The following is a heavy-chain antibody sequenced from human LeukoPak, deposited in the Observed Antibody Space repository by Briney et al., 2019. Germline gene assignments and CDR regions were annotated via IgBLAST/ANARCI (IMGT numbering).Heavy chain of an antibody. CDR1: EFTFSSYW. CDR2: ISWSSGII. D-gene: IGHD3-3*01. V-gene: IGHV3-9*01. Sequence: QAGGSLRLSCAASEFTFSSYWMSWVRQAPGKGLEWVSGISWSSGIIGYADSVKGRFTISRDNAKNSLDLQMESLRAEDTAVYYCAKDTGSPADAITMEDNAFDIWGQGTMVTVSS. CDR3: AKDTGSPADAITMEDNAFDI. J-gene: IGHJ3*02.